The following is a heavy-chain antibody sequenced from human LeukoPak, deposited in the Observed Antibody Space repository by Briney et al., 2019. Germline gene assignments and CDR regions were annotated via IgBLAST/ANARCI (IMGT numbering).Heavy chain of an antibody. CDR2: IRYDGSNK. D-gene: IGHD1-1*01. Sequence: GGSLRLSCTACGFTFSSYGIHWVRQAPGKGLEWVASIRYDGSNKYYADSVQGRFTISRDNSKNTMDVQMNSLRAEDTAVYYCAKESTRVQSSFDYWGQGTPVTVSS. J-gene: IGHJ4*02. V-gene: IGHV3-30*02. CDR3: AKESTRVQSSFDY. CDR1: GFTFSSYG.